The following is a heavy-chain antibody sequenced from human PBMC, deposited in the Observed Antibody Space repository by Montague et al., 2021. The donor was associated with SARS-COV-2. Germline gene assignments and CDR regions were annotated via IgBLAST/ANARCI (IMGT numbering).Heavy chain of an antibody. V-gene: IGHV3-23*01. CDR1: GFTFSSYA. D-gene: IGHD5-12*01. J-gene: IGHJ4*02. CDR2: ISGSGGST. Sequence: SLRLSCAASGFTFSSYAMSWVRQAPGKGLEWVSAISGSGGSTYYADSVKGRFTISRDNSKNTLYLQMNSLRAEDTAVYYCAVDIVATIKRTFDYWDQGTLVTVSS. CDR3: AVDIVATIKRTFDY.